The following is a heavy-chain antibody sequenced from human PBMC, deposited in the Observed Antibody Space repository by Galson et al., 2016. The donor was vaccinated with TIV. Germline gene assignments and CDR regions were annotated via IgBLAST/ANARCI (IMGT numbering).Heavy chain of an antibody. D-gene: IGHD7-27*01. CDR2: ISSTASTT. V-gene: IGHV3-NL1*01. J-gene: IGHJ4*02. CDR1: GFTFSSYG. CDR3: ARFLKLGTIDY. Sequence: SLRLSCAASGFTFSSYGMHWVRQAPGKGLEWVSTISSTASTTYYADSVKGRFTISRDNSKNTLYLQMDSLRAEDTAIYYCARFLKLGTIDYWGQGTLVTVSS.